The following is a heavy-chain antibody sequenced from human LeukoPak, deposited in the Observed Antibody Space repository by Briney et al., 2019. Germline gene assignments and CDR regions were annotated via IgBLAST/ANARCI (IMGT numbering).Heavy chain of an antibody. Sequence: GGSLRLSCAASGFTFSSYWMSWVRQAPGKGLEWVANIKPDGSDKAYVDSVKGRFTISRDNAKNSLYLQMNSLRAEDTAVYYCAELGITMIGGVWGKGTTVTISS. D-gene: IGHD3-10*02. CDR2: IKPDGSDK. J-gene: IGHJ6*04. CDR3: AELGITMIGGV. CDR1: GFTFSSYW. V-gene: IGHV3-7*01.